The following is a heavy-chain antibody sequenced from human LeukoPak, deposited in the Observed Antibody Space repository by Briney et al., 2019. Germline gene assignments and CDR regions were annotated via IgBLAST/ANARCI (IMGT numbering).Heavy chain of an antibody. CDR2: IYYSGST. Sequence: SETLSLTCTVSGGSISSYYWSWLRQPPGKGLEWIGYIYYSGSTNYNPSLKSRVTISVDTSKNQFSLKLSSVTAADTAVYYCALLRYFDWLLYWGQGTLVTVSS. J-gene: IGHJ4*02. D-gene: IGHD3-9*01. CDR3: ALLRYFDWLLY. V-gene: IGHV4-59*01. CDR1: GGSISSYY.